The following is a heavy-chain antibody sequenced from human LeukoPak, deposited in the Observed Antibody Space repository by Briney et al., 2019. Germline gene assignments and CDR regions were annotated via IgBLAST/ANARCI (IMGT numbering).Heavy chain of an antibody. CDR2: IYYSGST. D-gene: IGHD3-22*01. Sequence: SETLSLTCTVSGGPISSYYWGWIRQPPGKGLEWIGSIYYSGSTYYNPSLKSRVTISVDTSKNQFSLKLSSVTAADTAVYYCARGPDSSGYYYPELDYWGQGTLVTVSS. V-gene: IGHV4-39*07. CDR1: GGPISSYY. J-gene: IGHJ4*02. CDR3: ARGPDSSGYYYPELDY.